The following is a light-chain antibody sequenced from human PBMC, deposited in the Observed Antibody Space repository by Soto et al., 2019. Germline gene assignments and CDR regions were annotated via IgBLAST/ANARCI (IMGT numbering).Light chain of an antibody. J-gene: IGLJ1*01. Sequence: QSVLTQPASVSGSPGQSMTLSCTGTSSDVGSYNLVSWYQQHPGKAPKLMIYEGNKRPSGVSNRFSGSKSGNTASLTISGLQAEDEADYYCCSFAGSNTFVFGTGTKVTVL. CDR2: EGN. V-gene: IGLV2-23*03. CDR1: SSDVGSYNL. CDR3: CSFAGSNTFV.